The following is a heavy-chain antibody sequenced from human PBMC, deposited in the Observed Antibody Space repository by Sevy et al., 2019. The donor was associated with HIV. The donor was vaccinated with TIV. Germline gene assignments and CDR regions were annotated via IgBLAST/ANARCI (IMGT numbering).Heavy chain of an antibody. CDR1: DGSFSGYY. V-gene: IGHV4-34*01. CDR2: INESGIT. CDR3: ARSPPVVVVPGAPSWFDR. D-gene: IGHD2-2*01. J-gene: IGHJ5*02. Sequence: SETLSLTCAVHDGSFSGYYWNWIRQLPGKGLEWIGEINESGITYYNPALKSRFTISVDTSKKQFSRKLNSVTAADTAVYFCARSPPVVVVPGAPSWFDRWGQGTLVTVSS.